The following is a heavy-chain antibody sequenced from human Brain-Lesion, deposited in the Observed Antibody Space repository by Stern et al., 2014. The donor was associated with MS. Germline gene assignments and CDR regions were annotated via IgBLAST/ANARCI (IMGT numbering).Heavy chain of an antibody. CDR1: GGSVSSTSYA. V-gene: IGHV4-39*02. Sequence: QVQLQESGPGLVKPSETLSLTCTVAGGSVSSTSYAWAWIRQPPGKGLEWIGTIYYSGNTYYSPSLQSRPTISLDTSKNHFSLQLRSVTAADTAVYYCAGEGDIRYCSGGSCTGNWFDPWGQGTLVTVSS. CDR2: IYYSGNT. J-gene: IGHJ5*02. D-gene: IGHD2-15*01. CDR3: AGEGDIRYCSGGSCTGNWFDP.